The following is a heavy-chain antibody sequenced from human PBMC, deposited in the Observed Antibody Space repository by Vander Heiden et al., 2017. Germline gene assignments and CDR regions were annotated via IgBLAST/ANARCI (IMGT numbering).Heavy chain of an antibody. D-gene: IGHD3-3*01. CDR1: GFTFSSHA. Sequence: EVQLLESGGDLVQPGGSLRLSCVASGFTFSSHAMSWVRQAPGKGLEWGSGISGSGGSTYYADSVKGRFTISRDNSKNTLYLQRNSLRAEDTAVYYFAKAPRDFWSGYPIDYWGQGTLVTVSS. V-gene: IGHV3-23*01. CDR3: AKAPRDFWSGYPIDY. CDR2: ISGSGGST. J-gene: IGHJ4*02.